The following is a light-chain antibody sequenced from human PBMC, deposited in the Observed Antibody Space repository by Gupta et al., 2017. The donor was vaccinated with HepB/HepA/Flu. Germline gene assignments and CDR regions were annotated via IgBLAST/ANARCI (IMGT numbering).Light chain of an antibody. CDR3: QQYYNVPPIT. J-gene: IGKJ5*01. CDR2: DAS. V-gene: IGKV1-33*01. Sequence: DIQMTQSPSSLSASVGDRVTITCQASQDINNYLNWYQQKPGTAPKLLIYDASNLETGVPSRFSGSGFGTDFTFTISSLQPEDIATYYCQQYYNVPPITFGQGTRLERK. CDR1: QDINNY.